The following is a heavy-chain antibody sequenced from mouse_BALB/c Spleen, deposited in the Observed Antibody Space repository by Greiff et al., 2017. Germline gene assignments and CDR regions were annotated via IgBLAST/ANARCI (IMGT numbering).Heavy chain of an antibody. CDR3: ATSYYGSRRGFAY. V-gene: IGHV1S34*01. D-gene: IGHD1-1*01. Sequence: LVKTGASVKISCKASGYSFTGYYMHWVKQSHGKSLEWIGYISCYNGATSYNQKFKGKATFTVDTSSSTAYMQFNSLTSEDSAVYYCATSYYGSRRGFAYWGQGTLVTVSA. J-gene: IGHJ3*01. CDR2: ISCYNGAT. CDR1: GYSFTGYY.